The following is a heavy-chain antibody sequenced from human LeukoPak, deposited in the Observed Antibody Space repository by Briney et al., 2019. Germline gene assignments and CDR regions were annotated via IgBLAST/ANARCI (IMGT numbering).Heavy chain of an antibody. V-gene: IGHV3-7*01. CDR3: ARDRPPSRTYPIFDY. J-gene: IGHJ4*02. CDR1: GFTFSSYW. D-gene: IGHD2-2*01. Sequence: PGGSLRLSCAASGFTFSSYWMSWVRQVPGKGLEWVANIKQDGSEKYYVDSVKGRFTISRDNTKNSLYLQMNSLRVEDTAVYYCARDRPPSRTYPIFDYWGQGILVTVSS. CDR2: IKQDGSEK.